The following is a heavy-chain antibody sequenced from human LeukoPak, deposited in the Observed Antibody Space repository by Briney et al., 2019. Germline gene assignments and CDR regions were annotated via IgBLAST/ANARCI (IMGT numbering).Heavy chain of an antibody. D-gene: IGHD6-13*01. Sequence: SETLSLTCTVSGGSISSYYWSWIRQPPEEGLEWIGYIYYSGSTNYNPSLKSRVTISVDTSKNQFSLKLSSVTAADTAVYYCARGLEGGIAAAGSLYYYYMDVWGKGTTVTISS. CDR3: ARGLEGGIAAAGSLYYYYMDV. CDR1: GGSISSYY. J-gene: IGHJ6*03. CDR2: IYYSGST. V-gene: IGHV4-59*01.